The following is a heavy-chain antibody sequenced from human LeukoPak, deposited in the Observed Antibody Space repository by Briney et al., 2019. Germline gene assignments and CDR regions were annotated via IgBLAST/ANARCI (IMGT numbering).Heavy chain of an antibody. V-gene: IGHV3-7*01. D-gene: IGHD3-3*01. CDR1: GFTFSSYW. CDR2: IKQDGSGK. J-gene: IGHJ4*02. Sequence: GGSLRLSCAASGFTFSSYWMSWVRQAPGKGLEWVANIKQDGSGKYYVDSVKGRFTISRDNAKNSLYLQMNSLRAEDTAVYYCAREGETITIFGVVIEYYLDYWGQGTLVTVSS. CDR3: AREGETITIFGVVIEYYLDY.